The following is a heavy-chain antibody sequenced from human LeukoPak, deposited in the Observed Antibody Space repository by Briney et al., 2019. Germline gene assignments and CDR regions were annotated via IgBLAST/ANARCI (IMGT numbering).Heavy chain of an antibody. V-gene: IGHV4-59*11. CDR3: ARVRPILDQLLYFAFDS. D-gene: IGHD2-2*02. J-gene: IGHJ4*02. CDR2: IHYSGST. Sequence: PSETLSLTCSVSNGSISSHFWTWVRQPPGKGLEWIGHIHYSGSTNYNPSLKSRVTMSLDTSKNPFSLNLSSVTAADTAIFYCARVRPILDQLLYFAFDSWGQGTLVTVSS. CDR1: NGSISSHF.